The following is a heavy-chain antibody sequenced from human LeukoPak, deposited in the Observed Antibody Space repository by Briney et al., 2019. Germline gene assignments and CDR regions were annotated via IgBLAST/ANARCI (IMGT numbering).Heavy chain of an antibody. V-gene: IGHV3-74*03. Sequence: GGSLRLSCAASGFRFSGHWMHWVRQAPGKGLVWVSHIDGDGSGTAYADSVKGRFTISRDNAKNTLFLQMNSLRAEDTAVYYCARDSDYGSRAFYMGFDYWGQGTLVTVSS. J-gene: IGHJ4*02. CDR1: GFRFSGHW. CDR2: IDGDGSGT. D-gene: IGHD3-10*01. CDR3: ARDSDYGSRAFYMGFDY.